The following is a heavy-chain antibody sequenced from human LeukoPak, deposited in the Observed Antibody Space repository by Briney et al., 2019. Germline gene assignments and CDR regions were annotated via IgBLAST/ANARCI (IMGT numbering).Heavy chain of an antibody. J-gene: IGHJ4*02. V-gene: IGHV3-7*01. CDR3: ARNEK. CDR2: IKEDGSET. Sequence: GGSLRLSCAGSGFTFSNYWMSWVRQAPGEGLEWVANIKEDGSETYYVDSVKGRFTISRDNAKNSLYLQMKTLRVEDTGVYYCARNEKWGQGTLVTVSS. CDR1: GFTFSNYW.